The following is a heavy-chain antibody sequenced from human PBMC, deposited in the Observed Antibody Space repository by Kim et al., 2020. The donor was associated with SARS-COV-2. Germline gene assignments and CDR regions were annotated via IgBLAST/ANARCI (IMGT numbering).Heavy chain of an antibody. J-gene: IGHJ4*02. D-gene: IGHD2-2*01. V-gene: IGHV3-48*02. CDR3: AREGPYGYCSSTSCYSRGYYFDY. CDR2: ISSSSSTI. CDR1: GFTFSSYS. Sequence: GGSLRLSCAASGFTFSSYSMNWVRQAPGKGLEWVSYISSSSSTIYYADSVKGRFTISRDNAKNSLYLQMNSLIDEETAVYYCAREGPYGYCSSTSCYSRGYYFDYWGQGTLVTVSS.